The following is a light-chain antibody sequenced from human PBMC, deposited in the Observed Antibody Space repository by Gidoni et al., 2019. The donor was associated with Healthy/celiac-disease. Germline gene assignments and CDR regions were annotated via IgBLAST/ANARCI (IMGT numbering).Light chain of an antibody. V-gene: IGKV1-5*03. CDR2: KAS. CDR1: QSISSW. Sequence: DIQMTQSPSTLSASVGDRVTITCRASQSISSWLAWYQQKPGKAPKLLIYKASSLESGVPSRFSGSGSGTEFTLTISSLQPDDFATYYCQQYNSYSLTFXXXTKLEIK. CDR3: QQYNSYSLT. J-gene: IGKJ2*01.